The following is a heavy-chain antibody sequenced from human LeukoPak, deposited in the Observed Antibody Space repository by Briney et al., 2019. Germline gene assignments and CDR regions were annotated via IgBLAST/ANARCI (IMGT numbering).Heavy chain of an antibody. J-gene: IGHJ4*02. V-gene: IGHV1-8*02. D-gene: IGHD3-10*01. CDR3: AKGESPYYYFDY. CDR2: MNPDSGNT. CDR1: GYTFTDYD. Sequence: ASVRVSCKSSGYTFTDYDINWVRQATGQGLEWMGWMNPDSGNTGYAQKFQGRVTMTRNTSINTAYMELNSLRAEDTAVYYCAKGESPYYYFDYWGQGTLVTVSS.